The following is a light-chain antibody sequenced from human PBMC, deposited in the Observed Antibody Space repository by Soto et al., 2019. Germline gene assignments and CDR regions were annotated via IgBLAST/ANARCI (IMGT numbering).Light chain of an antibody. CDR3: LQQNSYPLT. CDR2: GAS. V-gene: IGKV1-17*01. Sequence: DIQMTQSPSSLSASVGDRVTITCRASQDIRSDLVWYQQKPGKAPDRLIYGASSLQSGVPSRFSGRGSGTEFTLTSSGLQPEDCATYVCLQQNSYPLTFGQGTRLEIK. J-gene: IGKJ5*01. CDR1: QDIRSD.